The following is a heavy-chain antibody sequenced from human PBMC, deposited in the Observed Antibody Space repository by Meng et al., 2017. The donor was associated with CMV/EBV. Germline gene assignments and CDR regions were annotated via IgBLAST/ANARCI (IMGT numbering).Heavy chain of an antibody. Sequence: SETLSLTCAVYGGSFSGYYWSWIRQPPGKGLEWIGEINHSGSTNYNPSLKSRVTISVDTSKNQFSLKLSSVTAADTAVYYCARAMVRGVIRPGFDPWGQGTLVTVSS. J-gene: IGHJ5*02. CDR1: GGSFSGYY. CDR3: ARAMVRGVIRPGFDP. V-gene: IGHV4-34*01. D-gene: IGHD3-10*01. CDR2: INHSGST.